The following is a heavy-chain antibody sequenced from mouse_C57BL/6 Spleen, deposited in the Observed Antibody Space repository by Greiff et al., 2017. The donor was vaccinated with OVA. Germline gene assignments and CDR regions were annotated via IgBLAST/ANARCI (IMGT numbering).Heavy chain of an antibody. Sequence: EVQLQQSGAELVKPGASVKLSCTASGFTITDYYMHWVKQRPEQGLEWIGRIDPDDGDTNYAPKFQGKATMTADTSSNTAYLQLSSLTSEDTAVYYCARGDYGSSYGAMDYWGQGTSVTVAS. CDR3: ARGDYGSSYGAMDY. D-gene: IGHD1-1*01. CDR2: IDPDDGDT. CDR1: GFTITDYY. J-gene: IGHJ4*01. V-gene: IGHV14-2*01.